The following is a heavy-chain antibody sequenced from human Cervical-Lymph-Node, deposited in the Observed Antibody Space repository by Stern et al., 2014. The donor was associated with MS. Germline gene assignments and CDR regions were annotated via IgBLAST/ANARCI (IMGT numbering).Heavy chain of an antibody. CDR3: ARDRVEGYVSWFDP. CDR1: GGSISSYY. V-gene: IGHV4-59*01. D-gene: IGHD5-12*01. J-gene: IGHJ5*02. CDR2: IHYSGRT. Sequence: VQLVESGPGLVKPSATLSLTCTVSGGSISSYYWSWIRQPPGKGLEWIGYIHYSGRTNYNPSLKSRVTISKDTSKNQFSLRLSSVTAADTAVYYCARDRVEGYVSWFDPWGQGTLVSVSS.